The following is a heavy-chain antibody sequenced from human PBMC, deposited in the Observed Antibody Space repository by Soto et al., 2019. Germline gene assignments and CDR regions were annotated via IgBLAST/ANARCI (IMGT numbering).Heavy chain of an antibody. CDR1: GFTFRSYA. CDR3: AKEPVGPDWYFDI. CDR2: ISGSGIST. V-gene: IGHV3-23*01. Sequence: DVQLLESGGGLVQPGGSLRLSCAASGFTFRSYAMSWVRQAPGKGLEWVSGISGSGISTHYADSVKGRFTVSRDNSKNTLYLQMNSLRAEDTAVYNCAKEPVGPDWYFDIWGRGTLVTVSS. J-gene: IGHJ2*01.